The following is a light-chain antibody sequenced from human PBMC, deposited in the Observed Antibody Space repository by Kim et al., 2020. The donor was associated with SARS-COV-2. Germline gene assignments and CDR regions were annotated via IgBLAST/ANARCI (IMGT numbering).Light chain of an antibody. CDR3: SSYTSSSTLVV. J-gene: IGLJ2*01. CDR1: SSDVGGYNY. Sequence: QSALTQPASVSGSPGQSITISCTGTSSDVGGYNYVSWYQQHPGKAPKLMIYDVSNRPSGVSNRFSGSKSGNTASLTISGLQAEDEADYYCSSYTSSSTLVVFGGGIQRTVL. V-gene: IGLV2-14*03. CDR2: DVS.